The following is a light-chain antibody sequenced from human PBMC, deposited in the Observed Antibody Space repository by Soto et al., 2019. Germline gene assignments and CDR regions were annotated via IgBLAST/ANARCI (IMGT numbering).Light chain of an antibody. Sequence: EIVMTQSPVTLSVSPGERAALSCRVSQSISGHLDWYQQKPGQAPRLLIYGASARPTGVPTRFGGSGSGTDFTLTISRVQSDDAAVYYCQQYDSWPPITFGQGTKVDIX. CDR1: QSISGH. J-gene: IGKJ2*01. CDR2: GAS. V-gene: IGKV3-15*01. CDR3: QQYDSWPPIT.